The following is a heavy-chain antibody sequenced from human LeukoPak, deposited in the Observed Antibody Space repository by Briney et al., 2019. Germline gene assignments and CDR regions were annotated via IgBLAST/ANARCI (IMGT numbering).Heavy chain of an antibody. D-gene: IGHD4-11*01. V-gene: IGHV3-23*01. CDR3: AKATSHYSNSHY. J-gene: IGHJ4*02. CDR2: ISGSGGNT. CDR1: GFTFSNYG. Sequence: GGSLRLSCAASGFTFSNYGMSWVRQAPGKGREWVSVISGSGGNTYYADSVKGRFTISRDNSKNTLYLQVNSLRADDKAVYYCAKATSHYSNSHYWGQGPLVTVSS.